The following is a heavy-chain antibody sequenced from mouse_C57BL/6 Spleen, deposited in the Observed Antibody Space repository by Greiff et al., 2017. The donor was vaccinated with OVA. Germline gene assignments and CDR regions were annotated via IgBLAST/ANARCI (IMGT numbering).Heavy chain of an antibody. CDR2: IDPSDSYT. CDR1: GYTFTSYW. J-gene: IGHJ4*01. D-gene: IGHD3-2*02. Sequence: QVQLQQPGAELVKPGASVKLSCKASGYTFTSYWMQWVKQRPGQGLEWIGEIDPSDSYTNYNQKFKGKATLTVDTSSSTAYMQLSSLTSEDSAVYYCARGGDSSGYYAMDYWGQGTSVTVSS. CDR3: ARGGDSSGYYAMDY. V-gene: IGHV1-50*01.